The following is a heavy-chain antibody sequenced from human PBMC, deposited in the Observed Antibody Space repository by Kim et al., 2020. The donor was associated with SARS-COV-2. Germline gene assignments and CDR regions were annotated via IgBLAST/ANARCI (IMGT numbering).Heavy chain of an antibody. V-gene: IGHV3-74*01. CDR2: SI. D-gene: IGHD2-2*01. CDR3: ARGSSTSCYD. Sequence: SINYADSVKGRFTVSRDNAKNTLYLEMNSRRAEDTAVYYCARGSSTSCYDWGQGALVTVSS. J-gene: IGHJ4*02.